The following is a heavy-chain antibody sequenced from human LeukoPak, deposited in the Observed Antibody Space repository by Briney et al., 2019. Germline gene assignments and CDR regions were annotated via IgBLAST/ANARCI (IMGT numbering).Heavy chain of an antibody. J-gene: IGHJ4*02. Sequence: PGGSLTLSCAASGFTFSNYWMHWVRQVPGKGLVWVSRIMSDGSTTSYADSVQGRFTVSRDNAKNTLYLQLNSLRAEDTAVYYCARGLTAASPYYFEHWGQGTLVTVSS. CDR2: IMSDGSTT. CDR3: ARGLTAASPYYFEH. CDR1: GFTFSNYW. V-gene: IGHV3-74*01. D-gene: IGHD6-13*01.